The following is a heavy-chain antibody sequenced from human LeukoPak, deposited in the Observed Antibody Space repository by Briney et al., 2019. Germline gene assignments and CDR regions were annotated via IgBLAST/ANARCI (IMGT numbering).Heavy chain of an antibody. CDR1: GGTFSSYA. J-gene: IGHJ4*02. Sequence: ASVKVSCKASGGTFSSYAISWVRQAPGQGLEWMGGIIPIYGTPNYAQKFQDRVTITTDESTTTAYMEVSSLRSDDTAVYYCGTDGTGTSYYGFLVRWGQGTLVTVSS. V-gene: IGHV1-69*05. CDR3: GTDGTGTSYYGFLVR. CDR2: IIPIYGTP. D-gene: IGHD1-26*01.